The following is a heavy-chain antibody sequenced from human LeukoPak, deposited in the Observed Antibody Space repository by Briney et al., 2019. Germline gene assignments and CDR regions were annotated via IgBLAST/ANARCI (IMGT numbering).Heavy chain of an antibody. J-gene: IGHJ2*01. Sequence: PGGSLRLSCAASGFTFSSYAMHWVRQAPGKGLEWVAVIPYDGSNKYYADSVKGRFTISRDNSKNTLYLQMNSLRAEDTAVYYCARDTVGEQWLDGYFDLWGRGTLVTVSS. CDR2: IPYDGSNK. CDR3: ARDTVGEQWLDGYFDL. V-gene: IGHV3-30-3*01. D-gene: IGHD6-19*01. CDR1: GFTFSSYA.